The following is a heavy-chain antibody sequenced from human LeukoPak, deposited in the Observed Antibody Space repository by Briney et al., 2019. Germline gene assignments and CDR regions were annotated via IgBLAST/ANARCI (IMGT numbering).Heavy chain of an antibody. D-gene: IGHD6-13*01. CDR2: ISDHGKSR. J-gene: IGHJ4*02. Sequence: GGSLRLSCAASGFTFSSYEMNWVRQAPGKGLEWVSYISDHGKSRNYVDSVKGRFTISRDNAKNSLYLQMNSLRVEDTAVYFCARARIAAPLLDYWGQGTLVTVSS. CDR3: ARARIAAPLLDY. CDR1: GFTFSSYE. V-gene: IGHV3-48*03.